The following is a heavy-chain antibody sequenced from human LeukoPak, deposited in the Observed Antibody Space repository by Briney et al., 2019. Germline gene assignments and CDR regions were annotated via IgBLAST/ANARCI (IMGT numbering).Heavy chain of an antibody. J-gene: IGHJ6*02. CDR1: GFVFSSHW. V-gene: IGHV3-74*01. Sequence: PGGSLRLSCAASGFVFSSHWMHWVRQAPGKGLVWVSRISSDGGSTSYAESVKGRFTASRDNAENTQYLKMNSLRAEDTAVYYCARDRVPYCSGVSCAVAVWGQGTTVTVSS. CDR3: ARDRVPYCSGVSCAVAV. D-gene: IGHD2-15*01. CDR2: ISSDGGST.